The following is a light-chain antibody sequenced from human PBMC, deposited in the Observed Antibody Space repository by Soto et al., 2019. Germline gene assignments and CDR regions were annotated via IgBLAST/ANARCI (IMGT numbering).Light chain of an antibody. Sequence: QSVLTQPPSVSAAPGQKVPISCSGSSSNVGNNYVSWYQQLPGTAPKLLIYDNNKRPSGIPDRFSGSKSGTSATLGITGLRTGDEADYYCGTWDSSLRAVVVGGGTKLTVL. CDR1: SSNVGNNY. J-gene: IGLJ2*01. CDR2: DNN. CDR3: GTWDSSLRAVV. V-gene: IGLV1-51*01.